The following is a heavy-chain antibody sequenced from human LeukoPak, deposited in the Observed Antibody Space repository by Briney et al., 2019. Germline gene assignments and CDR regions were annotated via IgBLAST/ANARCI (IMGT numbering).Heavy chain of an antibody. D-gene: IGHD3-9*01. CDR3: ARHSFDYDMLTGNPNYYYGMDV. Sequence: SETLSLTCTVSGGSISGYYWSWIRQPPGKGLGWIAYIYDSGSTTYNPSLKSRVTISVDTSKNQFYLRPSSVTAADTAVYYCARHSFDYDMLTGNPNYYYGMDVWGQGTTVTVSS. J-gene: IGHJ6*02. CDR1: GGSISGYY. CDR2: IYDSGST. V-gene: IGHV4-59*01.